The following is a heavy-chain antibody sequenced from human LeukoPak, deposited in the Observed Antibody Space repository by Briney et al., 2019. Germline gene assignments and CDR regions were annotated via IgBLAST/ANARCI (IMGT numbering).Heavy chain of an antibody. CDR2: IIPIFGIA. Sequence: ASVKVSCKASGGTFSSYAVSWVRQAPGQGLEWMGRIIPIFGIANYAQKFQGRVTITADKSTSTAYMELSSLRSEDTAVYYCATNYYDSSGYYGYFDYWGQGTLVTVSS. V-gene: IGHV1-69*04. CDR1: GGTFSSYA. CDR3: ATNYYDSSGYYGYFDY. J-gene: IGHJ4*02. D-gene: IGHD3-22*01.